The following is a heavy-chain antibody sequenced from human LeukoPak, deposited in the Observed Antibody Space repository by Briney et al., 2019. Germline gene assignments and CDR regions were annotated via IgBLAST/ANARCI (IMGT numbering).Heavy chain of an antibody. D-gene: IGHD1-26*01. CDR3: ARDWGFGSGSYNAFDI. J-gene: IGHJ3*02. CDR2: IIPILGIA. CDR1: GGTFSSYT. V-gene: IGHV1-69*04. Sequence: SVKVSCKASGGTFSSYTISWVRQAPGQELEWMGRIIPILGIANYAQKFQGRVTITADKSTSTAYMELSSLRSEDTAVYYCARDWGFGSGSYNAFDIWGQGTMVTVSS.